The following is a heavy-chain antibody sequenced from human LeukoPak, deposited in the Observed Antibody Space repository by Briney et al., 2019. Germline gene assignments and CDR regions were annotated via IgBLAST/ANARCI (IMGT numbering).Heavy chain of an antibody. CDR1: GFTVDSNY. CDR2: IYTGGNT. D-gene: IGHD3-22*01. J-gene: IGHJ4*02. Sequence: GGSLRLSCAASGFTVDSNYLSWVRQAPGKGLEWVSTIYTGGNTYYAASVKGRFTISRDFSKNTVFLHMNSLRAEDTAMYYCARGDNSGYYDYFDYWGQGALVTVSS. V-gene: IGHV3-53*01. CDR3: ARGDNSGYYDYFDY.